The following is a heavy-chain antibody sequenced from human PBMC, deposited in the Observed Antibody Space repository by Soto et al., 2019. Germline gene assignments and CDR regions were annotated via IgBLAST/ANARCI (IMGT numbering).Heavy chain of an antibody. CDR3: VRCKCISPTCVPLDS. V-gene: IGHV4-39*01. CDR1: GGSISSTGYY. CDR2: IYYSGST. Sequence: SETLSLTCTVSGGSISSTGYYWGWIRQRPGKGLEWIGSIYYSGSTSYNPSLQSRVTMSVDTSKNQLSLKVSSVTAADTAVYYCVRCKCISPTCVPLDSLGQGTLVTVPP. J-gene: IGHJ5*01. D-gene: IGHD3-3*02.